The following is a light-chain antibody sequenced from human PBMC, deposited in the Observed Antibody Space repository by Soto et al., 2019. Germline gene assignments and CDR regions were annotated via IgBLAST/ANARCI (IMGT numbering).Light chain of an antibody. CDR2: KAS. CDR3: EQYNSYPYT. Sequence: DIQRTQSPSTLSASVGDRVTITCRASQSISSWLAWYQQKPGKAPKLLIYKASSLESGFPSRFSGIGSGTEFTLTISSLQPDDFATYYCEQYNSYPYTFGQGTKLEI. CDR1: QSISSW. J-gene: IGKJ2*01. V-gene: IGKV1-5*03.